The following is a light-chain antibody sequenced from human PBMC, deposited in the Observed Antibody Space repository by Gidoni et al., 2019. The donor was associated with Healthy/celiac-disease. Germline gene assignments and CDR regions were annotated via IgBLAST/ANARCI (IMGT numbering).Light chain of an antibody. V-gene: IGKV3-11*01. Sequence: PGERATHSCRASQSVSSYLAWYQQKPGQAPRLLIYDASNRATGIPARFSGSGSGTDFTLTISSLEPEDFAVYYCQQRSNWPSITFGQGTRLEIK. CDR1: QSVSSY. J-gene: IGKJ5*01. CDR2: DAS. CDR3: QQRSNWPSIT.